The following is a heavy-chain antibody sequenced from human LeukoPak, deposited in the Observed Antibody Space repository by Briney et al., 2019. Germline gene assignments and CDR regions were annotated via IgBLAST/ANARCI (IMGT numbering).Heavy chain of an antibody. CDR2: IYYSGNT. CDR3: ARRNDFGI. J-gene: IGHJ3*02. Sequence: PSETLSLTCTVSGASLSADHWNWIRQPPGKGLEWIGYIYYSGNTNYNPSLKSRVTISVDTSKNQFSLKLNSATAANTAVYYCARRNDFGIWGQGTMVTVSS. V-gene: IGHV4-59*08. CDR1: GASLSADH.